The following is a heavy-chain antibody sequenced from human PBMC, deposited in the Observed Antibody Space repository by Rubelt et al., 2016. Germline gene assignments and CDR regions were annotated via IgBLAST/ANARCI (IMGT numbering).Heavy chain of an antibody. CDR1: GFTFSSYD. CDR3: ARGSASAPTLFPLVSCENSPSDTSSVAVGCLAQDF. D-gene: IGHD6-25*01. CDR2: IGTAGDT. Sequence: EVQLVESGGGLVQPGGSLRLSCAASGFTFSSYDMYWVRQATGKGLEWVSAIGTAGDTYYPGSVKGRFTISRENAKNSLYLQMNSLRAGDTAVYYCARGSASAPTLFPLVSCENSPSDTSSVAVGCLAQDF. V-gene: IGHV3-13*01. J-gene: IGHJ2*01.